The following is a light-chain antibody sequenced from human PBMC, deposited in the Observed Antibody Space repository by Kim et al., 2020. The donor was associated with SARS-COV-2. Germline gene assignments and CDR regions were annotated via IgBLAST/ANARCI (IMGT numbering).Light chain of an antibody. CDR3: QVWDSSSDHVV. CDR1: NLGSKR. Sequence: PGKTARITCGGNNLGSKRVHWFQQKPGQAPVLVIYYASDRPTGLPERFSGSNSGNTASLTISRVEAGDEADYYCQVWDSSSDHVVFGGGTKLTVL. J-gene: IGLJ2*01. V-gene: IGLV3-21*04. CDR2: YAS.